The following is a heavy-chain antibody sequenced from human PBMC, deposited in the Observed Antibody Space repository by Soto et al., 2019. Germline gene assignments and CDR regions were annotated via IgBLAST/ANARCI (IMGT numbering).Heavy chain of an antibody. V-gene: IGHV3-21*01. CDR2: ISSSSSYI. CDR3: ARLHRGIVVVPAARKANAFDI. J-gene: IGHJ3*02. CDR1: GFTFSSYS. D-gene: IGHD2-2*01. Sequence: GGSLRLSCAASGFTFSSYSMNWVRQAPGKGLEWVSSISSSSSYIYYADSVKGRFTISRDNAKNSLHLQMNSLRAEDTAVYYCARLHRGIVVVPAARKANAFDIWGQGTMVTVSS.